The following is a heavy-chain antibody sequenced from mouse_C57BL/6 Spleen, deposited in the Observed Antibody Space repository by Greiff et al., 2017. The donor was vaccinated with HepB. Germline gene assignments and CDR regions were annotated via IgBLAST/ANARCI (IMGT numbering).Heavy chain of an antibody. CDR2: IYPGSGST. V-gene: IGHV1-55*01. CDR3: AREEPFYAMDY. CDR1: GYTFTSYW. J-gene: IGHJ4*01. Sequence: QVQLKQPGAELVKPGASVKMSCKASGYTFTSYWITWVKQRPGQGLEWIGDIYPGSGSTNYNEKFKSKATLTVDTSSSTAYMQLSSLTSEDSAVYYCAREEPFYAMDYWGQGTSVTVSS.